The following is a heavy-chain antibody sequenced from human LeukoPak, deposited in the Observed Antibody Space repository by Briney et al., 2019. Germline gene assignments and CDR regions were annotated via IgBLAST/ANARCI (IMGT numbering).Heavy chain of an antibody. J-gene: IGHJ4*02. D-gene: IGHD4-17*01. V-gene: IGHV3-7*01. CDR1: GFTFSSYW. CDR3: ARDPDGELLFDY. CDR2: IKQDGSEK. Sequence: GGSLRLSCAASGFTFSSYWMSWVRQAPGKGLEWVANIKQDGSEKYYVDSVKGRFTISRDSAKNSLYLQMNSLRAEDTAVYHCARDPDGELLFDYWGQGTLVTVSS.